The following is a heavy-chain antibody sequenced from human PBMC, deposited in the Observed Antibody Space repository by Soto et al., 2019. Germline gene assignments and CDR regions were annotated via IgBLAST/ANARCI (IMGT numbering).Heavy chain of an antibody. CDR2: INPSGD. CDR3: AGYSYHTSGPFDT. D-gene: IGHD3-22*01. V-gene: IGHV1-46*01. CDR1: GYTSTNYY. J-gene: IGHJ5*02. Sequence: QVQLVQSGAEVKKPEASVRVSCKASGYTSTNYYMHWVRQAPGQGLEWMGMINPSGDSYAQKFRGRITMTRDTSTSTVYLDLSSLRFEVTAVYYCAGYSYHTSGPFDTWGQGTLVTVSS.